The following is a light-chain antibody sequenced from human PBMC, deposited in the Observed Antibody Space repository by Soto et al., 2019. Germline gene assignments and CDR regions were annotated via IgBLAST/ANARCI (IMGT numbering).Light chain of an antibody. CDR1: QSVFSNY. Sequence: EIVLTQSPGTLSLSPGERATLSCRASQSVFSNYLAWYQQKPGQAPRLLIYGASSRATGIPDRFSGSGSGTDFTLTISRLEPEDFAVYYCQQYGSSPPKTSGQGTKVDIK. J-gene: IGKJ1*01. CDR3: QQYGSSPPKT. CDR2: GAS. V-gene: IGKV3-20*01.